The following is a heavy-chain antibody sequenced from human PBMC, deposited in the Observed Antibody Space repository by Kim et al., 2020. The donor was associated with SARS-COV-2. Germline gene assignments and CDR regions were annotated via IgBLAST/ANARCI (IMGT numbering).Heavy chain of an antibody. CDR2: INAGNGNT. CDR3: ARADSGGSGSYYYYYYYGMDV. Sequence: ASVKVSCKASGYTFTSYAMHWVRQAPGQRLEWMGWINAGNGNTKYSQKFQGRVTITRDTSASTAYMELSSLRSEDTAVYYCARADSGGSGSYYYYYYYGMDVWGQGTTVTVSS. V-gene: IGHV1-3*01. D-gene: IGHD3-10*01. J-gene: IGHJ6*02. CDR1: GYTFTSYA.